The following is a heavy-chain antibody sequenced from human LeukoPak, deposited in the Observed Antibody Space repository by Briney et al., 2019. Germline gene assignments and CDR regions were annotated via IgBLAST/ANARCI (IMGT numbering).Heavy chain of an antibody. J-gene: IGHJ4*02. CDR3: ARDPPTEGSGSYYPSYYFDY. Sequence: ASVKVSCKASGYTFTSYYMHWVRQAPGQGLEWMGIINPSGGSTSYTQKFQGRVTMTRDTSTRTVYMELSSLRSEDTAVYYCARDPPTEGSGSYYPSYYFDYWGQGTLVTVSS. CDR2: INPSGGST. D-gene: IGHD3-10*01. CDR1: GYTFTSYY. V-gene: IGHV1-46*01.